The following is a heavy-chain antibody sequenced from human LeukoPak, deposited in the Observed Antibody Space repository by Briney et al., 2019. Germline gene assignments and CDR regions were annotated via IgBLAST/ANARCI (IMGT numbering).Heavy chain of an antibody. J-gene: IGHJ3*02. V-gene: IGHV3-74*01. CDR3: VRVVGVQGPAYDI. CDR1: GFSFSSYW. Sequence: GGSLRLSCVASGFSFSSYWMHWVRQAPGKGLVWVSRINSGGSSTNYADSAKGRVTVSRDNAKKKLFLQINSLRHEDTAVYYCVRVVGVQGPAYDIWGRGTMVTVSS. CDR2: INSGGSST.